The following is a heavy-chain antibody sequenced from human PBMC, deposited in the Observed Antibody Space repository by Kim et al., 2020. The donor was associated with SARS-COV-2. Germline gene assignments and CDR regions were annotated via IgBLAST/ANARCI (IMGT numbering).Heavy chain of an antibody. D-gene: IGHD3-3*01. CDR1: GFTFSDHY. CDR2: TRNKPNSYTT. V-gene: IGHV3-72*01. CDR3: ARGPPTYYDFWSGYFSFDY. J-gene: IGHJ4*02. Sequence: GGSLRLSCAASGFTFSDHYMDWVRQAPGKGLEWVGRTRNKPNSYTTEYAASVKGRFTISGDDSKNSLYLQMNSLKTEDTAVYYCARGPPTYYDFWSGYFSFDYWGQGTLVTVSS.